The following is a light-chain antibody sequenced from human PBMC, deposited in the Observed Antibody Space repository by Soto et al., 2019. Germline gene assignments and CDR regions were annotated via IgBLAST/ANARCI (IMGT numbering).Light chain of an antibody. Sequence: DIQMTQSPSTLSGSVGDRVTITCRASQTISSWLAWYQQKPGKAPKLLSYKASTLKSGVPSRFSGSGSWTEFTLTISSLQSYDFATYYCQQYNSYSPLTFGGGTKVDIK. J-gene: IGKJ4*01. CDR1: QTISSW. CDR2: KAS. CDR3: QQYNSYSPLT. V-gene: IGKV1-5*03.